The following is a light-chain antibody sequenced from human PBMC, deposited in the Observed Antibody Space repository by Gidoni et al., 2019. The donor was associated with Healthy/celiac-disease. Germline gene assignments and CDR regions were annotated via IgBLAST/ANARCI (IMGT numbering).Light chain of an antibody. CDR3: QAWDSSTTV. Sequence: SYELTQPPSVSVSSEQTASITCSGDKLGDKYACWYQQKPGQSPVLVIYQDSKRPSGIPERFSGSNAGNTATLTISGTQAMDEADYYCQAWDSSTTVFGGGTQLTVL. CDR2: QDS. CDR1: KLGDKY. J-gene: IGLJ7*01. V-gene: IGLV3-1*01.